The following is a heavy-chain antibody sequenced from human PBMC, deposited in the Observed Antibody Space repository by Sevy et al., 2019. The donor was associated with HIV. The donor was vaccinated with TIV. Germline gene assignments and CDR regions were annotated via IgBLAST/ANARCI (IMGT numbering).Heavy chain of an antibody. CDR1: GFTFSSYW. CDR3: ARDSSARSDSGLSSSWVFAFDI. CDR2: INSVGSDT. Sequence: GGSLRLSCAASGFTFSSYWMHWVRQAPGKGLVWVSRINSVGSDTHYADSVKGRFTISRDNAEKTLYPQMNSLRAEDTALYFCARDSSARSDSGLSSSWVFAFDIWGQGTMVTVSS. J-gene: IGHJ3*02. V-gene: IGHV3-74*01. D-gene: IGHD6-13*01.